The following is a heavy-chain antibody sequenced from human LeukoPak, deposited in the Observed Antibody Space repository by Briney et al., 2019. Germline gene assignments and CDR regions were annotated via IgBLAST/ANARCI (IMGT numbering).Heavy chain of an antibody. CDR3: AREAYCGGDCYPYYFDY. Sequence: GGSLRLSCVASGFTFSSYWMSWVRQAPGKGLEWVANIKQDGSEKYYVDSVKGRFTISRDNAKNSLYLQMNSLRAEDTAVYYCAREAYCGGDCYPYYFDYWGQGTLVTVSS. CDR1: GFTFSSYW. CDR2: IKQDGSEK. J-gene: IGHJ4*02. V-gene: IGHV3-7*01. D-gene: IGHD2-21*02.